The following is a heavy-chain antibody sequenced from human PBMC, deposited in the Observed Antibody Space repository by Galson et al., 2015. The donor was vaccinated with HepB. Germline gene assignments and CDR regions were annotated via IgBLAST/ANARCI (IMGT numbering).Heavy chain of an antibody. J-gene: IGHJ5*02. CDR3: ARVFWSGYSWFDP. Sequence: SVKVSCKASGYTFTSYDINWVRQATGQGLEWMGWMNPNSGNTGFAQKFQGRVTMTRNTSISTAYMELSSLRSEDTAVYYCARVFWSGYSWFDPWGQGTLVTVSS. CDR1: GYTFTSYD. CDR2: MNPNSGNT. D-gene: IGHD3-3*01. V-gene: IGHV1-8*01.